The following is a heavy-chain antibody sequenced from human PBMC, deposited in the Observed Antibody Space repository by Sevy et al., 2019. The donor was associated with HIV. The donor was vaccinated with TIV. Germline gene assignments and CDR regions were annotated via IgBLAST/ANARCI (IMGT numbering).Heavy chain of an antibody. CDR3: ASSLRITMVRGATAAFDI. Sequence: GGSLRLSCAASGFTVSSNYMSWLRQAPGKGLEWVSVIYSGGSTYYADSVKGRFTISRDNSKNTLYLQMNSLRAEDTAVYYCASSLRITMVRGATAAFDIWGQWTMVTVSS. J-gene: IGHJ3*02. D-gene: IGHD3-10*01. CDR1: GFTVSSNY. CDR2: IYSGGST. V-gene: IGHV3-53*01.